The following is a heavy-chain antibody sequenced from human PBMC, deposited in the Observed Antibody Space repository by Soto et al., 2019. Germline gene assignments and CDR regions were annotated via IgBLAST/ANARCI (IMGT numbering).Heavy chain of an antibody. CDR1: GGPINSIGYY. Sequence: QVQLQGLCPGPVKPSQTLSLTVPVSGGPINSIGYYWSWIRQHPGEGPEWIGFTSNSGSTSYNPSLKSRVTLSVDTSANQFSLNLQSVTAADTAVYYCARGGGSTKVDYWGQGTLVTVSP. V-gene: IGHV4-31*03. CDR3: ARGGGSTKVDY. CDR2: TSNSGST. J-gene: IGHJ4*02. D-gene: IGHD2-2*01.